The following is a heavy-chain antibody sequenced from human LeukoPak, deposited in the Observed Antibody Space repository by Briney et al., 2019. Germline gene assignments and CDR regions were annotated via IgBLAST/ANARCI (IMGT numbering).Heavy chain of an antibody. J-gene: IGHJ4*02. CDR2: VSGGGGTT. CDR3: AKSYIVVVPAATSFDY. D-gene: IGHD2-2*01. CDR1: GFTFSSYG. V-gene: IGHV3-23*01. Sequence: GGSLRLSCAASGFTFSSYGMHWVRQAPGKRLEWVSSVSGGGGTTYYADSVKGRFTISRDNSKNTLYLQMNSLRAEDTAVYYCAKSYIVVVPAATSFDYWGQGTLVTVSS.